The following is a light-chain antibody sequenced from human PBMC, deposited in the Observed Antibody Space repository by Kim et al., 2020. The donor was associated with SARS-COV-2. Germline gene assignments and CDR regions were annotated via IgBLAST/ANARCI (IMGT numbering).Light chain of an antibody. CDR3: QSYDSSLSGWV. CDR2: VTT. Sequence: QSVLTQPPSVSGAPGQRVNISCTGSSSNIGAGYDVHWYQQLPKTAPKLLISVTTNRPSGVPDRFSGSKSGTSASLAITGLQAEDEADYYCQSYDSSLSGWVFGGGTQLTVL. J-gene: IGLJ3*02. CDR1: SSNIGAGYD. V-gene: IGLV1-40*01.